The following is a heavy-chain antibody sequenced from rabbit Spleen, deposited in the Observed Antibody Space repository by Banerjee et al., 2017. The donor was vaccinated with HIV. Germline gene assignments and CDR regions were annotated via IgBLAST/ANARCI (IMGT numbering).Heavy chain of an antibody. V-gene: IGHV1S40*01. CDR1: GFSFSSTYY. CDR2: IYPGSSGTT. J-gene: IGHJ6*01. Sequence: QSLEESGGDLVKPGASLTLTCTASGFSFSSTYYMCWVRQPPGKGLEWIGCIYPGSSGTTYYASWAKGRFTISKTSSTTVTLQMTRLTAADTATYFCARDTGTSFSSYGMDLWGPGTLVTVS. CDR3: ARDTGTSFSSYGMDL. D-gene: IGHD8-1*01.